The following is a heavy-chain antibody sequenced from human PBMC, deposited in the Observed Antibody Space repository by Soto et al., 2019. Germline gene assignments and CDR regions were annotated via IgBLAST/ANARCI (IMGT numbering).Heavy chain of an antibody. J-gene: IGHJ3*01. V-gene: IGHV3-23*01. CDR2: VTADGGT. Sequence: GGSLRLSCEGSGFTVSSHAMTWIRQAPGKGPEWVSTVTADGGTYYADSVKGRFAMSRDTSENTLYLQMNSLGAEDTAMYYCSRGPYDLDAFDLWGQGTMVTVSS. CDR1: GFTVSSHA. D-gene: IGHD5-12*01. CDR3: SRGPYDLDAFDL.